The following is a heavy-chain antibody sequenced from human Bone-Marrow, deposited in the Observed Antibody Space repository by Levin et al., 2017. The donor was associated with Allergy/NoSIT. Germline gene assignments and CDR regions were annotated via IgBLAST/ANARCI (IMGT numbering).Heavy chain of an antibody. V-gene: IGHV3-23*01. D-gene: IGHD2-2*01. Sequence: GGSLRLSCTGSGFTFNDYAMNWVRQAPGKGLEWVSVISAGFGSSTYYADSVKGRFIISRDRSKNTVYLQMNSLRADDTAVYYCAKDICPSSSCWYGGMDVWGQGTTVTVSS. CDR1: GFTFNDYA. CDR2: ISAGFGSST. CDR3: AKDICPSSSCWYGGMDV. J-gene: IGHJ6*02.